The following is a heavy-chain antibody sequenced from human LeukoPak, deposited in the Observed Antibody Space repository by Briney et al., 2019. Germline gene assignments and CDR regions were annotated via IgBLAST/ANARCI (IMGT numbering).Heavy chain of an antibody. CDR3: ARYDSGDSGSRWFDP. CDR2: IYYSGST. Sequence: SETLSLTCIVSGGSISTYYWSWIRQPPGKGLEWIGYIYYSGSTNYNPSLMSRVTMSVDMSKNQFSLKLSSVTAADTAVYYCARYDSGDSGSRWFDPWGQGTLVTVSS. V-gene: IGHV4-59*08. CDR1: GGSISTYY. D-gene: IGHD3-10*01. J-gene: IGHJ5*02.